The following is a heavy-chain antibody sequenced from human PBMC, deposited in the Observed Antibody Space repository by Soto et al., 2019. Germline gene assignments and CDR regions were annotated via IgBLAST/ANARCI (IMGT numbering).Heavy chain of an antibody. CDR2: ISRSSSYI. CDR3: ARNYYNFSYGLDDYNWVDP. CDR1: GLTFSSYS. D-gene: IGHD3-3*01. V-gene: IGHV3-21*01. Sequence: GESLRLSCAASGLTFSSYSINWARQPPGNGLEWVSSISRSSSYIYYEDVVNGGFTTSRENAKTSLYLQMNIMRAEATAVYYCARNYYNFSYGLDDYNWVDPWGQGTLVTVSS. J-gene: IGHJ5*02.